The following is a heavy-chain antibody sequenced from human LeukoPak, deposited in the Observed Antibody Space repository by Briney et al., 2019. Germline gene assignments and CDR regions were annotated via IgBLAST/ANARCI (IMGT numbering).Heavy chain of an antibody. Sequence: SETLSLTCTVSGDSFSSGTYYWTWIRQPAGKGLEWIGRIYASGSTDYNPSLKSRVTILLGTSKNQFSLNLRSVTAADTAVYYCAVAFCGGDCFSRHYFGVDVWGQGTTVTVSS. V-gene: IGHV4-61*02. D-gene: IGHD2-21*01. CDR2: IYASGST. J-gene: IGHJ6*02. CDR1: GDSFSSGTYY. CDR3: AVAFCGGDCFSRHYFGVDV.